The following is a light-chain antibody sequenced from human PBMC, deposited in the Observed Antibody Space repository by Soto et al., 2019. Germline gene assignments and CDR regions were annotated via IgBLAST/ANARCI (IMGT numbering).Light chain of an antibody. CDR3: QSYDSSLSASYV. Sequence: QSVLTQTPSVSGAPGQKITMSCTGSSSNIGAGYDVHWYQQVPGAAPRLLIYADNNRPSGVPDRFSASKSGTSASLAITGLQGEDEADYYCQSYDSSLSASYVFGGGTKVTVL. J-gene: IGLJ1*01. V-gene: IGLV1-40*01. CDR2: ADN. CDR1: SSNIGAGYD.